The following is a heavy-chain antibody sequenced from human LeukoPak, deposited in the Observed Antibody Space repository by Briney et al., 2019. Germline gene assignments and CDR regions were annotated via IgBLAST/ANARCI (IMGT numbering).Heavy chain of an antibody. Sequence: PGGSLRLSCAASGFTFSSYWMHWVRHAPGKGLVWVSRINRDGSSTSYADSVKGPFTISRDNAKNTLYLQMNSLRAEDTAIYYCARDHSSSWYNFDYWGQGTLVTVSS. CDR2: INRDGSST. D-gene: IGHD6-13*01. CDR1: GFTFSSYW. J-gene: IGHJ4*02. CDR3: ARDHSSSWYNFDY. V-gene: IGHV3-74*01.